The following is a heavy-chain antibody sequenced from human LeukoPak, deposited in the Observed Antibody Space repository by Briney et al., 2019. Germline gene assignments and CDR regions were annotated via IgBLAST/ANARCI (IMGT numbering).Heavy chain of an antibody. CDR1: GFTFSSYA. Sequence: GGSLRLSCAASGFTFSSYAMSWVRQAPGKGLEWVSAISGSGGSTYYADSVKGRFTVSRDNSKSTLYLQMNSLRAEDTAVYYCAKDIAVAGPRGGFDYWGQGTLVTVSS. J-gene: IGHJ4*02. CDR3: AKDIAVAGPRGGFDY. CDR2: ISGSGGST. V-gene: IGHV3-23*01. D-gene: IGHD6-19*01.